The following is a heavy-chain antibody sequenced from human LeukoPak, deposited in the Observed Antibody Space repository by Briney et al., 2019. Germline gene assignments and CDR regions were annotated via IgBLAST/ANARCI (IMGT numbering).Heavy chain of an antibody. CDR2: IRSKAYGGTT. D-gene: IGHD3-10*01. CDR3: TRVDYYYDSGSYTPFDY. J-gene: IGHJ4*02. V-gene: IGHV3-49*04. CDR1: GFTFGDYA. Sequence: GGSLRLSCKAFGFTFGDYAMSWVRQAPGKGLEWVGFIRSKAYGGTTEYAASVKGRFTISRDDSKSIAYLQMNSLKTEDTAVYYCTRVDYYYDSGSYTPFDYWGREPWSPSPQ.